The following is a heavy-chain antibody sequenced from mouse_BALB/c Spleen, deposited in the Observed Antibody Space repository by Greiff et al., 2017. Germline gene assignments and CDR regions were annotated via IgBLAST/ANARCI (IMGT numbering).Heavy chain of an antibody. CDR2: IYPGDGDT. D-gene: IGHD1-1*01. CDR1: GYTFTSYW. Sequence: QVQLQQSGAELARPGASVKLSCKASGYTFTSYWMQWVKQRPGQGLEWIGAIYPGDGDTRYTQKFKGKATLTADKSSSTAYMQLSSLASEDSAVYYCARVTTVVPDYWGQGTTLTVSS. J-gene: IGHJ2*01. V-gene: IGHV1-87*01. CDR3: ARVTTVVPDY.